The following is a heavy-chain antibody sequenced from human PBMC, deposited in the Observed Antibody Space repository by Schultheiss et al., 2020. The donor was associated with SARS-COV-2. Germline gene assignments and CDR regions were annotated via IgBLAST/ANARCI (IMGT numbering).Heavy chain of an antibody. J-gene: IGHJ6*02. V-gene: IGHV3-30*01. CDR3: ARGRDIVATLAPMDV. CDR2: ILYDGSHK. CDR1: GFTFSSYA. D-gene: IGHD5-12*01. Sequence: GALRLSCAASGFTFSSYAMHWVRQAPGKGLEWVAVILYDGSHKYYADSVKGRFTISRDNSRNMLFLQMNSLRAEDTAVYYCARGRDIVATLAPMDVWGQGTTVTVSS.